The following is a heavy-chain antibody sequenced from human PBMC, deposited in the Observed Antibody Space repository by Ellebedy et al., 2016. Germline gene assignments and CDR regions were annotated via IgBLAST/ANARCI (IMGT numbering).Heavy chain of an antibody. V-gene: IGHV4-59*01. CDR2: IYYTGIT. D-gene: IGHD4/OR15-4a*01. CDR1: DDSIPDNY. J-gene: IGHJ3*02. CDR3: ARTARVPDM. Sequence: SETLSLTCIVSDDSIPDNYWSWIRQPPGKEPDYIGYIYYTGITNYNPSLMGRATISIDTSTKQLSLKLTSVTAADTAVYFCARTARVPDMWGQGTVVTVSS.